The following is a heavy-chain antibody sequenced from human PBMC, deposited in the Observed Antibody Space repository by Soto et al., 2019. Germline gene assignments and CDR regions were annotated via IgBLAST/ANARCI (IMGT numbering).Heavy chain of an antibody. J-gene: IGHJ4*02. CDR3: ARVKYGDFDY. D-gene: IGHD4-17*01. CDR1: GGSFSGYY. V-gene: IGHV4-34*01. CDR2: INHSGST. Sequence: SETLALTCAVYGGSFSGYYWSWIRQPPGKGLEWIGEINHSGSTNYNPSLKSRVTISVDTSKSQFSLKLSSVTAADTAVYYCARVKYGDFDYWGQGTLVTVSS.